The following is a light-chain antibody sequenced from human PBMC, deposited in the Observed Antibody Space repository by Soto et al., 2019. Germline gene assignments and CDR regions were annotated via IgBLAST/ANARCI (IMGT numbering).Light chain of an antibody. J-gene: IGLJ1*01. CDR1: SSDVGSYNL. Sequence: QSALTQPASVSGSPLHSITISCTGTSSDVGSYNLVSWYQQHPGKAPKLMIYEGSKRPSGVSNRFSGSKSGNTASLTISGLQAEDEADYYCCSYAGSSTLVFGTGTKVTVL. CDR2: EGS. V-gene: IGLV2-23*01. CDR3: CSYAGSSTLV.